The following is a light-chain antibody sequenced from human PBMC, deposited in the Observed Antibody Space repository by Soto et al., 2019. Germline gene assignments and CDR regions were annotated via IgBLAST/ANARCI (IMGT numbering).Light chain of an antibody. CDR2: GAS. CDR1: QTLYNN. CDR3: QQYSDWPLT. Sequence: EIVMTQSPATRSVSPGERATLSCRASQTLYNNLAWYQQKLGQAPRLLIYGASARATDIPARFSGSGSGTEFTLTISGLQSEDFAIYYCQQYSDWPLTFGGGTKVEIK. J-gene: IGKJ4*01. V-gene: IGKV3-15*01.